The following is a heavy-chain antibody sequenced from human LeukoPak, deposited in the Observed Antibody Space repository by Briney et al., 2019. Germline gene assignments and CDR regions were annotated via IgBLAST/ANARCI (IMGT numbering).Heavy chain of an antibody. V-gene: IGHV3-23*01. CDR1: GFTFSTYG. D-gene: IGHD6-19*01. Sequence: GGSLRLSCAASGFTFSTYGMSWVRQAPGKGLEWVSAIGGSGGGTYYADSVKGRFTISRDNSKNTLYLQMNSLRAEDTAVYYCAKRGSGWYEDYYYYMDVWGKGTTVTIPS. CDR3: AKRGSGWYEDYYYYMDV. J-gene: IGHJ6*03. CDR2: IGGSGGGT.